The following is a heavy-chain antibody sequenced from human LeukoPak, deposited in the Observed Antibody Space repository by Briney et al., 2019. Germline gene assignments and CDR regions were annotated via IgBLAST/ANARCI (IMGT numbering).Heavy chain of an antibody. J-gene: IGHJ4*02. V-gene: IGHV3-64*01. CDR2: ISSNGGST. CDR1: GFTFSSYA. D-gene: IGHD3-10*01. CDR3: ARGGPQLLWFGESLDY. Sequence: GGSLRLSCAASGFTFSSYAMHWVRQAPGKGLEYVSAISSNGGSTYYANSVKGRFTISRDNSKNTLYLQMGSLRAKDMAVYYCARGGPQLLWFGESLDYWGQGTLVTVSS.